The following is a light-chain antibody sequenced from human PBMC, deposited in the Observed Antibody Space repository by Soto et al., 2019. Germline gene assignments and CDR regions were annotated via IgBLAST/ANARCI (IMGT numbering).Light chain of an antibody. Sequence: DIQMTQSPSALAASVGDRVTITCQASQDISNYLNWYQQKPGKAPKLLIYDASNLETGVPSRFSGSGSGTDFTFTISSLQPEDIATYYCQQYDNLSWAFGQGTTGDIK. V-gene: IGKV1-33*01. CDR3: QQYDNLSWA. CDR2: DAS. J-gene: IGKJ1*01. CDR1: QDISNY.